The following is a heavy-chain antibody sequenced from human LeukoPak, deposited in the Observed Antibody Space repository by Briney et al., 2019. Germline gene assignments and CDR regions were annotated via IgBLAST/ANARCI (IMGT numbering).Heavy chain of an antibody. D-gene: IGHD5-18*01. Sequence: PGGSLRPSCAASGFTFSSYWMHWVRQAPGKGLVWVSRIESDGSNTFYADSVKGRFTISRDNAKNMVYLQMNSLRVEDTAVYYCGSDTVLGYWGQGTLVTVSS. CDR3: GSDTVLGY. CDR2: IESDGSNT. CDR1: GFTFSSYW. V-gene: IGHV3-74*01. J-gene: IGHJ4*02.